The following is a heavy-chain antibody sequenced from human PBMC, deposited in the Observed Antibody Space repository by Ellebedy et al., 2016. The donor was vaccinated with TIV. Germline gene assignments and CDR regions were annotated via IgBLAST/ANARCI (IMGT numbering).Heavy chain of an antibody. CDR1: GYTFTNYG. CDR3: ARGPQCASTSCRYYNYNMDV. V-gene: IGHV1-18*04. CDR2: ISPYTGNT. Sequence: AASVKVSCKTSGYTFTNYGITWVRQAPGQGLEYMGWISPYTGNTDYAQKFQGRVSMTTDTSTITDYMELRSLRSDDTAVFYCARGPQCASTSCRYYNYNMDVWGQGTTVTVSS. J-gene: IGHJ6*02. D-gene: IGHD2-2*01.